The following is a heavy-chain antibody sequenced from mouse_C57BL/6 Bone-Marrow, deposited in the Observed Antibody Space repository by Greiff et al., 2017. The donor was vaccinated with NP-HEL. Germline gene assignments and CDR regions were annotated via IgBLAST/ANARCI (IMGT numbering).Heavy chain of an antibody. V-gene: IGHV1-42*01. CDR3: ARDYYGSSYEGIAY. Sequence: VQLQQSGPELVKPGASVKISCKASGYSFTGYYMNWVKQSPEKSLEWIGEINPSTGGTTYNQKFKAKATLTVDKSSSTAYMQLKSLTSEDSAVYYCARDYYGSSYEGIAYWGQGTLVTVSA. CDR2: INPSTGGT. J-gene: IGHJ3*01. CDR1: GYSFTGYY. D-gene: IGHD1-1*01.